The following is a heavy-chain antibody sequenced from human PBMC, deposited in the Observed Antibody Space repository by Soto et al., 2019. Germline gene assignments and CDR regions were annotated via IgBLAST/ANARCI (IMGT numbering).Heavy chain of an antibody. J-gene: IGHJ4*02. Sequence: PGGSLRLSCVGSGFTFSNYGMHWVRQPPGKGLEWVALISDDGDKRYYADSVRGRLIISRDNSKDTLYLQMNSLGPDDTAVYFCAKARVRIVGANSFDYWGPGTPVTVSS. CDR2: ISDDGDKR. D-gene: IGHD1-26*01. CDR3: AKARVRIVGANSFDY. CDR1: GFTFSNYG. V-gene: IGHV3-30*18.